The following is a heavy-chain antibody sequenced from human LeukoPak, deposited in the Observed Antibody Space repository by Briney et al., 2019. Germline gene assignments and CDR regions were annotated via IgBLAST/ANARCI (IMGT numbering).Heavy chain of an antibody. D-gene: IGHD1-7*01. V-gene: IGHV3-74*01. CDR3: ARASNRNSINFDY. CDR2: LTSDGSST. Sequence: GGSLRLSCAASGFTFSSYWMHWVRQAPGKGLVWVSRLTSDGSSTSYADSVKGRFTISRDNAETTLHLQMNHLSAEDTAVYYCARASNRNSINFDYWGQGALVTVSS. J-gene: IGHJ4*02. CDR1: GFTFSSYW.